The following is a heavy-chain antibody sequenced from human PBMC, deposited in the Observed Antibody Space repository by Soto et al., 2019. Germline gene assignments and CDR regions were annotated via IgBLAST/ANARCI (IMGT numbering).Heavy chain of an antibody. Sequence: GGSLRLSCAASGFTFSSYAMHWVRQAPGKGLEWVAVISYDGSNKYYADSVKGRFTISRDNSKNTLYLQINSLRAEDTAVYYCARDKGITGTTFGYWGQGTLVTVSS. V-gene: IGHV3-30-3*01. D-gene: IGHD1-20*01. CDR1: GFTFSSYA. J-gene: IGHJ4*02. CDR2: ISYDGSNK. CDR3: ARDKGITGTTFGY.